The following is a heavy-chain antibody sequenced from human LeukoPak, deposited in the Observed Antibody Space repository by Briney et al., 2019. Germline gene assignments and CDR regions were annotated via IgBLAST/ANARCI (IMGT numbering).Heavy chain of an antibody. CDR2: IYYSGST. Sequence: SETLSLTCTVSGGSISSYYWSWIRQPPGKGLEWIGYIYYSGSTNYNPSLKSRVTISVDTSKNQFSLKMNSVAAADTAVYYCARGQWFRAFWSRGTPVTVSS. J-gene: IGHJ4*02. D-gene: IGHD3-10*01. V-gene: IGHV4-59*12. CDR1: GGSISSYY. CDR3: ARGQWFRAF.